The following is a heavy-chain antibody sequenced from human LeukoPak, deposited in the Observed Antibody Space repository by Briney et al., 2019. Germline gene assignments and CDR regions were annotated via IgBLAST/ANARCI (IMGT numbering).Heavy chain of an antibody. Sequence: GGSLRLSCAASGFTVSSNYMSWVRQAPGKGLEWVSVIYSGGSTYYADSVKGRFTISRDNSKNTLYLQMNSLRAEDTAVYYCARDADYYDSSGLQHWGQGTLVTVSS. CDR2: IYSGGST. CDR1: GFTVSSNY. D-gene: IGHD3-22*01. J-gene: IGHJ1*01. CDR3: ARDADYYDSSGLQH. V-gene: IGHV3-53*01.